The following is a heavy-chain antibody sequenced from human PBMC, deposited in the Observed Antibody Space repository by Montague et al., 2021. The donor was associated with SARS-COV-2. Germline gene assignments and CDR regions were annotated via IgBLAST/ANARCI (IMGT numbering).Heavy chain of an antibody. J-gene: IGHJ4*02. V-gene: IGHV4-31*03. Sequence: TLSLTCTVSGASISSGGYYWSWIRQHPGKGLEWIGYIYYSGSTYYNPSLKSRVTISVDTSKNQFSLKLSSVTAADTAVYYCARTPAVYVVVVPAARGHFDYWGQGTLVTVSS. D-gene: IGHD2-2*01. CDR1: GASISSGGYY. CDR3: ARTPAVYVVVVPAARGHFDY. CDR2: IYYSGST.